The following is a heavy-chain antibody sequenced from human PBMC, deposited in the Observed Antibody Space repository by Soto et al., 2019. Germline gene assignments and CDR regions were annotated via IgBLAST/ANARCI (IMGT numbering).Heavy chain of an antibody. CDR3: ATVSTTGYYFYGLDV. D-gene: IGHD1-1*01. V-gene: IGHV1-24*01. CDR1: GYTLTELS. CDR2: FDPEHFKP. Sequence: QVQLVQSGAEVKKPGASVKVSCKVSGYTLTELSMHWVRQAPGKGLEWMGGFDPEHFKPVYAQNFQGRVTMTEDTSTDTAYMELSSLRSADTALYFCATVSTTGYYFYGLDVWGQGTSVTVSS. J-gene: IGHJ6*02.